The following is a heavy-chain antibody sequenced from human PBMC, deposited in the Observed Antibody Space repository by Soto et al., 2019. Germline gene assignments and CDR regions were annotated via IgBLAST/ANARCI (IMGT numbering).Heavy chain of an antibody. CDR1: GGSVSSGSYY. CDR2: IYYSGST. D-gene: IGHD5-18*01. Sequence: SETLSLTCTVSGGSVSSGSYYWSWIRQPPGKGLEWIGYIYYSGSTNYTPSLKSRVTISVDTSKNQFSLKLSSVTAADTAVYYCARGPGYSYGYYYYYYGMDVWGQGATVTVSS. CDR3: ARGPGYSYGYYYYYYGMDV. V-gene: IGHV4-61*01. J-gene: IGHJ6*02.